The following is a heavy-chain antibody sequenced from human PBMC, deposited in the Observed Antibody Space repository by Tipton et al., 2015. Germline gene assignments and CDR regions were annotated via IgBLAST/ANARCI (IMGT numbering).Heavy chain of an antibody. CDR3: ARGSPDYRGNSNGWYFDI. D-gene: IGHD4-23*01. V-gene: IGHV4-59*01. CDR1: SDSISKYY. J-gene: IGHJ2*01. Sequence: TLSLTCSVSSDSISKYYWSWIRQPPGKELEWIGYIQYSGSTNYNPSLKSRVTISVDTSKTQFSLKMSSVTASDTALYYCARGSPDYRGNSNGWYFDIWGRGTLVTVSS. CDR2: IQYSGST.